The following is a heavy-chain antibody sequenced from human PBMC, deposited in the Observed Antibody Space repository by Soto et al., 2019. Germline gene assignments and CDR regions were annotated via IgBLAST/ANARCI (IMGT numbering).Heavy chain of an antibody. CDR1: GGTFSSYA. CDR2: IIPIFGTA. V-gene: IGHV1-69*06. J-gene: IGHJ4*02. D-gene: IGHD4-17*01. Sequence: QVQLVQSGAEVKKPGSSVKFSCKASGGTFSSYAISWVRQAPGQGLEWMGGIIPIFGTANYAQKFQGRVTITADKSTGTAYMELSSLRSEDTAVYYCVHEYGDYGYYFDYWGQGTLVTVSS. CDR3: VHEYGDYGYYFDY.